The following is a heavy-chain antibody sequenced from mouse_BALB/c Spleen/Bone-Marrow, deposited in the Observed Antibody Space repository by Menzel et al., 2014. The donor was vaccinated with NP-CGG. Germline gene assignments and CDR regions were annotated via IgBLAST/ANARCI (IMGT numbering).Heavy chain of an antibody. D-gene: IGHD1-2*01. Sequence: TGGDLGQPGGSLKLSCAASGFDFSRYWMTWVRQAPGKGLEWIGEINPDSSTINYTPSLKDKFIISRDNAKNTLYLQMSKVRSEDTALYYCARPGYYGYQDVWGAATTVTVSS. CDR3: ARPGYYGYQDV. CDR1: GFDFSRYW. J-gene: IGHJ1*01. CDR2: INPDSSTI. V-gene: IGHV4-1*02.